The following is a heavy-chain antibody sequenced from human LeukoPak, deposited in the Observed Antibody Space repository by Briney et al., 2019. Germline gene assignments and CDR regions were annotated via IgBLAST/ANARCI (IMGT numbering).Heavy chain of an antibody. CDR3: ARKVSGPTPDYYYYYYMDA. Sequence: PSETLSLTCTVSGGSISSYYWSWIRQPPGKGLEWIGYIYYSGSTNYNPSLKSRVTISVDTTKNQFSLKLSSVTAAETAVYYCARKVSGPTPDYYYYYYMDAWGKGTTVTVS. V-gene: IGHV4-59*01. CDR2: IYYSGST. J-gene: IGHJ6*03. D-gene: IGHD2-8*01. CDR1: GGSISSYY.